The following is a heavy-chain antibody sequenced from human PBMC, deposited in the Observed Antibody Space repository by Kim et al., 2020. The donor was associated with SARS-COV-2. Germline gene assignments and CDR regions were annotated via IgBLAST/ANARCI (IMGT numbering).Heavy chain of an antibody. CDR1: GYTFNNYG. V-gene: IGHV1-18*01. J-gene: IGHJ6*02. D-gene: IGHD2-2*02. Sequence: ASVKVSCKASGYTFNNYGISWVRQAPGQGLEWMGWISLYNDKTNYAQKFQGRVTLTTDTSTGTAYMELRSLRSDDTAVYYCARDASKYCSRTSCYSGYYYCGMDVWGQGTTVTVSS. CDR2: ISLYNDKT. CDR3: ARDASKYCSRTSCYSGYYYCGMDV.